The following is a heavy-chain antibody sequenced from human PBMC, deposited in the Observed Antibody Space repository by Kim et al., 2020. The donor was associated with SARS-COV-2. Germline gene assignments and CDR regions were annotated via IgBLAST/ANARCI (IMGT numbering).Heavy chain of an antibody. CDR3: AKDPGEGSWYFKRRSYWYFDL. CDR2: ISGSGGST. J-gene: IGHJ2*01. V-gene: IGHV3-23*01. D-gene: IGHD6-13*01. CDR1: GFTFSSYA. Sequence: GGSLRLSCAASGFTFSSYAMSWVRQAPGKGLEWVSAISGSGGSTYYADSVKGRFTISRDNSKNTLYLQMNSLRAEDTAVYYCAKDPGEGSWYFKRRSYWYFDLWGRGTLVTVSS.